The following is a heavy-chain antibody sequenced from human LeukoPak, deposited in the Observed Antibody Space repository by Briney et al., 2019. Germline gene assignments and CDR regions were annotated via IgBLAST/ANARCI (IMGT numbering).Heavy chain of an antibody. CDR2: ISYDGSNK. J-gene: IGHJ3*02. V-gene: IGHV3-30*03. CDR3: VFEGRADAFDI. Sequence: GSLRLSCAASGFTFSSYGMHWVRQAPGKGLEWVAVISYDGSNKYYADSVKGRFTISRDNSKNTLYLQMNSLRAKDTAVYYCVFEGRADAFDIWGQGTMVTVSS. D-gene: IGHD3-10*01. CDR1: GFTFSSYG.